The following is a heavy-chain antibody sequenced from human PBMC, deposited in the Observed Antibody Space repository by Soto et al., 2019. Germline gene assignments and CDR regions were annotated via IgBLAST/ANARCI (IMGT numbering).Heavy chain of an antibody. CDR3: AKPGYSSSWYRHFDY. D-gene: IGHD6-13*01. J-gene: IGHJ4*02. CDR1: GFTFSSYA. CDR2: VSTSGGNT. Sequence: EVQLLESGGGLVQSGGSLRLSCGASGFTFSSYAMNWVRQAPGKGLEWVSGVSTSGGNTFYADSVKGRFTISRDNSKNTLYLHMNSLRAEDTAVYYCAKPGYSSSWYRHFDYWGQGTLVTVSS. V-gene: IGHV3-23*01.